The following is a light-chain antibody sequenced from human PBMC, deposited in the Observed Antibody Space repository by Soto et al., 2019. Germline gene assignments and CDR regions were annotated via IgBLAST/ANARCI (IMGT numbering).Light chain of an antibody. CDR3: SSYTSSTRV. CDR2: EVS. V-gene: IGLV2-14*01. CDR1: SSDIGDYGY. J-gene: IGLJ1*01. Sequence: QSVLTQPASVSGSVGQSITISCTGSSSDIGDYGYVSWYQQHPGKAPKLMIFEVSNRPSGVSNRFSGSKSGNTASLTISGLQAEDGADYYCSSYTSSTRVFGTGTKVTVL.